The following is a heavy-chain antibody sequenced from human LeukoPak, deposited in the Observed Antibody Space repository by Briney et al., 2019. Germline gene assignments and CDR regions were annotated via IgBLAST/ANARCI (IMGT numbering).Heavy chain of an antibody. CDR3: ARGRVGATPRRYYFDY. V-gene: IGHV4-34*01. CDR2: INHSGST. J-gene: IGHJ4*02. CDR1: GGSFSGYY. D-gene: IGHD1-26*01. Sequence: SETLSLTCAVYGGSFSGYYWSWIRQPPGKGLEWIGEINHSGSTNYNPSLKSRVTISIDTSKNQFSLKLSSVTAADTAVYYCARGRVGATPRRYYFDYWGQGTLVTVSS.